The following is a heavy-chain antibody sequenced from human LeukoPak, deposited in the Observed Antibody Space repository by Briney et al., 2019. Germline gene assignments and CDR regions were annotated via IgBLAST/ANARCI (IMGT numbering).Heavy chain of an antibody. D-gene: IGHD6-6*01. J-gene: IGHJ4*02. CDR2: ISGSGDST. V-gene: IGHV3-23*01. CDR1: GFTFSSYA. Sequence: GGSLRLSCAASGFTFSSYAMSWVRQAPGKGLEWVSAISGSGDSTYYADFVKGRFTISRDNSKNTLYLQMNSLRAEDTAVYYCAKDRASSAALDYWGQGTLVTVSS. CDR3: AKDRASSAALDY.